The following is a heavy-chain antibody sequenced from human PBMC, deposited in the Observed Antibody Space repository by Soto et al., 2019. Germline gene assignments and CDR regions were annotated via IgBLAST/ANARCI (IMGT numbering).Heavy chain of an antibody. J-gene: IGHJ6*02. CDR3: AKEKDSGSYYFPYYGMDV. D-gene: IGHD1-26*01. V-gene: IGHV3-23*01. CDR2: ISGSGGST. Sequence: ESGGGLVQPGGSLRLSCAASGFTFSSYAMSWVRQAPGKGLEWVSAISGSGGSTYYADSVKGRFTISRDNSKNTLYLQMNSLRAEDTAVYYCAKEKDSGSYYFPYYGMDVWGQGTTVTVSS. CDR1: GFTFSSYA.